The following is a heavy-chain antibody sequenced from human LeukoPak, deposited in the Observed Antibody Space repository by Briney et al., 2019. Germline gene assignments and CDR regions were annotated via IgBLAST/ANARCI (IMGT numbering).Heavy chain of an antibody. D-gene: IGHD3-22*01. V-gene: IGHV1-69*05. Sequence: SVKVSYKASGGTFSSYATSWVRQAPGQGLEWMGGIITIFGTANYAQKVQGRVTITTDESTSTAYMELSSLRSEDTAVYYCASYRRTDSSDYSAFDIWGQGTMVTVSS. J-gene: IGHJ3*02. CDR2: IITIFGTA. CDR1: GGTFSSYA. CDR3: ASYRRTDSSDYSAFDI.